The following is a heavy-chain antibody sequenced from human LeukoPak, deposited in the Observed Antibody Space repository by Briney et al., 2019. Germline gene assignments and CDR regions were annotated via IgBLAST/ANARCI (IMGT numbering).Heavy chain of an antibody. CDR1: GGSISSSSYY. D-gene: IGHD3/OR15-3a*01. V-gene: IGHV4-39*07. CDR2: IYYSGST. J-gene: IGHJ4*02. CDR3: ARIRAIFGRGRGDPYFDY. Sequence: PSETLSLTCTVSGGSISSSSYYWGWIRQPPGKGLEWIGSIYYSGSTYYNPSLKSRVTISVDTSKNQFSLKLSSVTAADTAVYYCARIRAIFGRGRGDPYFDYWGQGTLVTVSS.